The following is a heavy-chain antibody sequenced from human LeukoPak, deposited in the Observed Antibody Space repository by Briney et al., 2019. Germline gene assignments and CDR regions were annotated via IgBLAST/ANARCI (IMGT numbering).Heavy chain of an antibody. V-gene: IGHV3-23*01. CDR2: IGGSGGST. CDR3: AMHPRITMVRGIAD. D-gene: IGHD3-10*01. Sequence: GGSLRLSCAASGFTFSSYAMSWVRQAPGKGLEWVSAIGGSGGSTYYADSVKGRFTISRDNSKNTLYLQMNSLRAEDTAVYYCAMHPRITMVRGIADWGQGTLVTVSS. CDR1: GFTFSSYA. J-gene: IGHJ4*02.